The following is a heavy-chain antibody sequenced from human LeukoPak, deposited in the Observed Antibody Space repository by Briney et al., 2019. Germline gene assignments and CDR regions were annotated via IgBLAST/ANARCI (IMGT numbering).Heavy chain of an antibody. D-gene: IGHD2-15*01. J-gene: IGHJ6*02. CDR1: GYTFTSYD. CDR2: MNPNSGNT. Sequence: ASVKVSCKASGYTFTSYDINWVRQATGQGLEWMGWMNPNSGNTGYAQKFQGRVTITRNTSISTAYMELSSLRSEDTAVYYCARDHYCSGGSCSTLFYYYYGMDVWGQGTTVTVSS. V-gene: IGHV1-8*03. CDR3: ARDHYCSGGSCSTLFYYYYGMDV.